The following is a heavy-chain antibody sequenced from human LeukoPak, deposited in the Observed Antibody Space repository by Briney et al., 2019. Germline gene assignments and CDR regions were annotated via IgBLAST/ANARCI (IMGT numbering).Heavy chain of an antibody. J-gene: IGHJ6*03. CDR3: ARVSSSGYYYYMDV. CDR1: GFTFSSYG. D-gene: IGHD6-6*01. Sequence: GGSLRLSCAASGFTFSSYGMHWVRQAPGKGLEWVAVIWYDGSNKYYADSVKGRFTISRDNSKNTLYLQMNSLRAEDTAVYYCARVSSSGYYYYMDVWGKGTTVTVS. V-gene: IGHV3-33*01. CDR2: IWYDGSNK.